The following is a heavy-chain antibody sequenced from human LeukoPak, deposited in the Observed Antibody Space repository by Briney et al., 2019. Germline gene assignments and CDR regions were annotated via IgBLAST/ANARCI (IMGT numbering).Heavy chain of an antibody. Sequence: SVKVSCKASGGTFSSYAISWVRQAPGQGLEWMGGIIPIFGTANYAQKFQGRVTITADESTSTAYMELSSLRSEDTAVYYCASKPTQLWLPWGDASDIWGQGTMVTVSS. CDR2: IIPIFGTA. J-gene: IGHJ3*02. CDR3: ASKPTQLWLPWGDASDI. D-gene: IGHD5-18*01. CDR1: GGTFSSYA. V-gene: IGHV1-69*13.